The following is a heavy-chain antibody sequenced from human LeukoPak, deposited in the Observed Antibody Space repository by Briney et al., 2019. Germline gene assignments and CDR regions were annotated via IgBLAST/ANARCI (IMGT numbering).Heavy chain of an antibody. D-gene: IGHD2-2*01. CDR2: ISSSSSYI. Sequence: GGSLRLSCAASGFTFSSYSMNWVRQAPGKGLEWVSSISSSSSYIYYADSVKGRFTISRDNAKNSLYLQMNSLRAEDTAVYYCARDDCSSTSCYPPGAFDIWGQGTMVTVSS. J-gene: IGHJ3*02. V-gene: IGHV3-21*01. CDR3: ARDDCSSTSCYPPGAFDI. CDR1: GFTFSSYS.